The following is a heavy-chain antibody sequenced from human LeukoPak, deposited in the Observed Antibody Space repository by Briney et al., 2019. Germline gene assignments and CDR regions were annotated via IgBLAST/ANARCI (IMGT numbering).Heavy chain of an antibody. CDR1: GFTFDDYG. J-gene: IGHJ4*02. CDR2: INWNGGST. D-gene: IGHD5-24*01. V-gene: IGHV3-20*01. Sequence: GGSLRLSCAASGFTFDDYGMSWVRQAPGKGLEWVSGINWNGGSTGYADSVKGRFTISRDNAKNSLYLQMNSLRAEDTALYHCAKGHLEMATTTDYFDYWGQGTLVTVSS. CDR3: AKGHLEMATTTDYFDY.